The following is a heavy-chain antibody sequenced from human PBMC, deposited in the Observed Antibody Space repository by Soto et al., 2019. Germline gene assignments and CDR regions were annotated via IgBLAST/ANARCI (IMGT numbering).Heavy chain of an antibody. Sequence: QAQLVESGGGVVQPGTSLRLSCAASGFTFSGAGMHWVRQAPGKGLEYVAIIWFDGSHQYYADSVKGRFTISRDNSRKILYLQMNSLRAEDTAVYYCVRLNDWTLDSWGQGTLVSVSS. D-gene: IGHD3-9*01. CDR1: GFTFSGAG. CDR2: IWFDGSHQ. V-gene: IGHV3-33*01. J-gene: IGHJ4*02. CDR3: VRLNDWTLDS.